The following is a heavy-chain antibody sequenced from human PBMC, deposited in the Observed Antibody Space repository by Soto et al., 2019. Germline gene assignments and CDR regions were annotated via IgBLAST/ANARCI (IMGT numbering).Heavy chain of an antibody. CDR3: AGRAGGGGAFDI. Sequence: PGGSLRLSCAASRFTFNTYEMNWVRQAPGKGLEWVSYISSSGSTTYYADSVKGRFTISRDNAKNSLYLQMNSLRAEDTSIYYWAGRAGGGGAFDIWGQGTMVTVSS. D-gene: IGHD2-15*01. J-gene: IGHJ3*02. V-gene: IGHV3-48*03. CDR1: RFTFNTYE. CDR2: ISSSGSTT.